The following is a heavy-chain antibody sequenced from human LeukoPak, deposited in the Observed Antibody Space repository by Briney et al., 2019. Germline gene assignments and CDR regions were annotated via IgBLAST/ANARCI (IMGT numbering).Heavy chain of an antibody. J-gene: IGHJ6*02. D-gene: IGHD3-10*01. Sequence: SETLSLTCAVYGGSFSGYYWSWIRQPPGKGLEWIGEINHSGSTNYNPSLKSRVTMSVDTSKNQFSLKLSSVTAADTAVYYCARGGYYGSGSYYPWRYYYYGMDVWGQGTTVTVSS. V-gene: IGHV4-34*01. CDR1: GGSFSGYY. CDR3: ARGGYYGSGSYYPWRYYYYGMDV. CDR2: INHSGST.